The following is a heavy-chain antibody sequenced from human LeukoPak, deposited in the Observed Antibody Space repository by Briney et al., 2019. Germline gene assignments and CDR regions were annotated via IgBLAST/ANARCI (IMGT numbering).Heavy chain of an antibody. CDR3: ARDSSMYYYGSGSSP. Sequence: ASVKVSCKASGYTFTNYGISWVRQTPGQGLEWMGRINPNSGGTNYAQKFQGRVTMTRDTSISTAYMELSRLRSDDTAVYYCARDSSMYYYGSGSSPWGQGTLVTVSS. D-gene: IGHD3-10*01. CDR2: INPNSGGT. CDR1: GYTFTNYG. J-gene: IGHJ5*02. V-gene: IGHV1-2*06.